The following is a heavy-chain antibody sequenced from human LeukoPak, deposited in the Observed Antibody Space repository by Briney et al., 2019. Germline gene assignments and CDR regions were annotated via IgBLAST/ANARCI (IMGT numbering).Heavy chain of an antibody. J-gene: IGHJ4*02. CDR3: ARRRYFDWLYFDY. CDR2: IIPIFGTG. V-gene: IGHV1-69*01. CDR1: GGTFSSYA. Sequence: SVKVSCKASGGTFSSYAISWVRQAPGQGLEWMGGIIPIFGTGNYAQKFQGRVTITADESTSTAYMELSSLRSEDTAVYYCARRRYFDWLYFDYWGQGTLVTVSS. D-gene: IGHD3-9*01.